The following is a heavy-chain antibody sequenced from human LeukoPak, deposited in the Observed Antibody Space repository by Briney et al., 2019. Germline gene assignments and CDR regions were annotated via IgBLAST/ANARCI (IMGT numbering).Heavy chain of an antibody. V-gene: IGHV4-59*01. Sequence: SGTLSLTCTVSGGSISSYYWSWIRQPPGKGLEWIGYIYYSGSTNYNPSLKSRVTISVDMSKNQFSLKLSSVTAADTAVYYCARVEASGWFDPWGQGTLVTVSS. CDR3: ARVEASGWFDP. CDR2: IYYSGST. CDR1: GGSISSYY. J-gene: IGHJ5*02.